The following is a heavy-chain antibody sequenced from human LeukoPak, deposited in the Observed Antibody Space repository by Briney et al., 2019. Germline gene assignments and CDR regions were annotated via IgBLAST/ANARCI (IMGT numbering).Heavy chain of an antibody. CDR3: ARVGPAATFFDY. V-gene: IGHV4-30-4*08. CDR2: IYSSGLS. D-gene: IGHD2-2*01. J-gene: IGHJ4*02. CDR1: GGSISSGAYF. Sequence: SETLSLTCTVSGGSISSGAYFWSWIRQHPGKGLEWIGYIYSSGLSHYNPSLKSRVTISVDTSKNQFSLKLSSVTAADTAVYYCARVGPAATFFDYWGQGTLVTVSS.